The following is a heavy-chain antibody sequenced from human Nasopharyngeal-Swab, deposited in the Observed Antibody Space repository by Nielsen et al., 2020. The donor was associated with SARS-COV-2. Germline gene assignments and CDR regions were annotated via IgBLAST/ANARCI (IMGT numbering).Heavy chain of an antibody. V-gene: IGHV4-34*01. CDR3: ARDPLGYMDV. CDR2: INHSGST. CDR1: GGSFSDYY. Sequence: SETLSLTCAVYGGSFSDYYWSWIRQPPGKGLEWIGEINHSGSTNYNPSLKSRVTISVDTSKNQFSLKVNSVTAADTAVYYCARDPLGYMDVWGKGTTVTVSS. J-gene: IGHJ6*03. D-gene: IGHD7-27*01.